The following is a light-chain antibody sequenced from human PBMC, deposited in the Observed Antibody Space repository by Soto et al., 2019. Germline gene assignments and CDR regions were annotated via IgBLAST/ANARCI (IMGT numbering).Light chain of an antibody. Sequence: EIVLTQSPGTLSLSPGERATLSCRASQSVANNFLAWYQQKPGQAPRLLIYGASTRATGIPARFSGSGSGTEFTLTISSLQSEDFAVYYCQQYNNWLRVTFGPGTKVDIK. CDR3: QQYNNWLRVT. CDR2: GAS. CDR1: QSVANN. J-gene: IGKJ3*01. V-gene: IGKV3-15*01.